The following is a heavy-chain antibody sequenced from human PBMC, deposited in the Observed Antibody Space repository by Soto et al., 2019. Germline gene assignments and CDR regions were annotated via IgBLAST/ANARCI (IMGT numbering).Heavy chain of an antibody. Sequence: ASVKVSCKASGYTFTGYYMHWVRQAPGQGLEWMGWINPNSGGTNYAQKFQGRVTMTRDTSISTAYMELSRLRSDDTAVYYCARDDCSSTSCYAPRRAFDIWGQGTMVTVSS. J-gene: IGHJ3*02. V-gene: IGHV1-2*02. CDR2: INPNSGGT. CDR3: ARDDCSSTSCYAPRRAFDI. D-gene: IGHD2-2*01. CDR1: GYTFTGYY.